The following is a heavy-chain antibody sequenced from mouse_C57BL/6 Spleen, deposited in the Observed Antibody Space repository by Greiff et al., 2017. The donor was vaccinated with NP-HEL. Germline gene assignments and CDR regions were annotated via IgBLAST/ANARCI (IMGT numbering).Heavy chain of an antibody. CDR1: GYAFSSYW. Sequence: VQLQQSGAELVKPGASVKISCKASGYAFSSYWMNWVKQRPGKGLEWIGQIYPGDGDTNYNGKFKGKATLTADKSSSTAYMQLSSLTSEDSAVYFCARVGYDYEAWFAYWGQGTLVTVSA. V-gene: IGHV1-80*01. CDR2: IYPGDGDT. D-gene: IGHD2-4*01. J-gene: IGHJ3*01. CDR3: ARVGYDYEAWFAY.